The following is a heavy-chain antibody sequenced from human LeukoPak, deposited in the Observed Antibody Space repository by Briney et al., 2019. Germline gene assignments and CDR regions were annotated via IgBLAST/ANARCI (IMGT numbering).Heavy chain of an antibody. J-gene: IGHJ4*02. Sequence: SETLSLTCIVSGDSISPYHWNWIRQPPGKGLEWIGYIYYSGDTNYNPSLKSRVTMSVDTSKNQFSLRLTSVTAADTAVYYCARSQQLIRTFDSWGQGTLVTVSS. D-gene: IGHD6-13*01. CDR3: ARSQQLIRTFDS. V-gene: IGHV4-59*01. CDR2: IYYSGDT. CDR1: GDSISPYH.